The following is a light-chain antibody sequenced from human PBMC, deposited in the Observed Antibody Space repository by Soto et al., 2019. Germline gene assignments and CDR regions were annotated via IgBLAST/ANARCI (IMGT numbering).Light chain of an antibody. V-gene: IGKV3-15*01. CDR3: QQYNNWPPIT. CDR1: RIXIGN. Sequence: EIVITHSPATVSWCPGERAXLXXMAXRIXIGNXAWYQQKPGQAPRLLIYGASTRATGIPARFSGSGSGTEFTLTISSLQSEDFAVYYCQQYNNWPPITFGQGTRLEIK. CDR2: GAS. J-gene: IGKJ5*01.